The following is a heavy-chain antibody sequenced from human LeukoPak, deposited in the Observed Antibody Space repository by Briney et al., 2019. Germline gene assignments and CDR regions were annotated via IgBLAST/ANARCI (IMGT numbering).Heavy chain of an antibody. J-gene: IGHJ4*02. CDR1: GGSISSYY. CDR3: ARLRSVFQYYFDY. CDR2: INHSGST. V-gene: IGHV4-34*01. Sequence: SETLSLTCTVSGGSISSYYWSWIRQPPGKGLEWIGEINHSGSTNYNPSLKSRVTISVDTSKNQFSLKLSSVTAADTAVYYCARLRSVFQYYFDYWGQGTLVTVSS. D-gene: IGHD2-21*01.